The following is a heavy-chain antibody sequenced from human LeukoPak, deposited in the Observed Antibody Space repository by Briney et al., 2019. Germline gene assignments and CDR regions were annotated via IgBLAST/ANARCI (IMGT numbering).Heavy chain of an antibody. Sequence: SETLSLTCSVSGGSISNGDYYWSWIRQHPKKGLEWIGYIYYSGSAYYNPSLKGRVTVSIDTTKNQFSLRLSSVTAADTAVYYCARADFRGGYFASFDYWGQGTLVTVSS. CDR2: IYYSGSA. V-gene: IGHV4-31*03. CDR3: ARADFRGGYFASFDY. D-gene: IGHD3-3*01. J-gene: IGHJ4*02. CDR1: GGSISNGDYY.